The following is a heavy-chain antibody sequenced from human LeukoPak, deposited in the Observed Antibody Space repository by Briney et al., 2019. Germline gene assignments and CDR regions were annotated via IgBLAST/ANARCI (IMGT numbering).Heavy chain of an antibody. Sequence: SETLSLTCAVSGGSISGYYWSWIRQPPGKGLEWIGYIYTSGSTNYNPSLKSRVTISVDTSKNQFSLGLSSVTAADTAMYFCARAYSRSYSHFDDWGQGTLVTVSS. CDR1: GGSISGYY. J-gene: IGHJ4*02. D-gene: IGHD1-26*01. CDR3: ARAYSRSYSHFDD. CDR2: IYTSGST. V-gene: IGHV4-4*09.